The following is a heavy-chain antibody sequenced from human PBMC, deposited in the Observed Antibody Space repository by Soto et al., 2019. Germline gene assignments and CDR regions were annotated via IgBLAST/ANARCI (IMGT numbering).Heavy chain of an antibody. CDR3: ARDRPEYYYDSSVFHNWFDP. J-gene: IGHJ5*02. V-gene: IGHV1-18*01. Sequence: GASVKVSCKASGYTFTSYGISWVRQAPGQGLEWMGWISAYNGNTNYAQKLQGRVTMTTDTSTSTAYMELRSLRSDDTAVYYCARDRPEYYYDSSVFHNWFDPWGQGTLVTVSS. D-gene: IGHD3-22*01. CDR1: GYTFTSYG. CDR2: ISAYNGNT.